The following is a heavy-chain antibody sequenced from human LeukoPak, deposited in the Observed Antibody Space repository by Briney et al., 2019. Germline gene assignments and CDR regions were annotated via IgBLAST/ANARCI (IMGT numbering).Heavy chain of an antibody. Sequence: GGSLRLSCAASGFTFSSYAMHWVRQAPGKGLKWVAVISYDGSNKYYADSVKGRFTISRDNSKNTLYLQMNSLRAEDTAVYYCARDQQDYGMDVWGQGTTVTVSS. CDR1: GFTFSSYA. CDR2: ISYDGSNK. D-gene: IGHD6-13*01. V-gene: IGHV3-30-3*01. CDR3: ARDQQDYGMDV. J-gene: IGHJ6*02.